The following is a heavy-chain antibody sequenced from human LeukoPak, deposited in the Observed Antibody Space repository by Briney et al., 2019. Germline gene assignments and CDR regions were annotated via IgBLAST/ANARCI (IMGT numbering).Heavy chain of an antibody. CDR1: GYTFTSYG. D-gene: IGHD5-18*01. Sequence: ASVKVSCKASGYTFTSYGISWVRQAPGQGLEWMGWISANNGNTNYAQKLQGRVTMTTDTSTSTAYMELRSLRSDDTAVYYCARDRGYSYGYPINFDYWGQGTLVTVSS. V-gene: IGHV1-18*01. J-gene: IGHJ4*02. CDR3: ARDRGYSYGYPINFDY. CDR2: ISANNGNT.